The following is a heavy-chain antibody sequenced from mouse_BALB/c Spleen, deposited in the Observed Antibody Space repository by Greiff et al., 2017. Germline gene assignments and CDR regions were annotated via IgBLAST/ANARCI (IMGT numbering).Heavy chain of an antibody. CDR2: IYPGDGDT. V-gene: IGHV1-80*01. CDR1: GYAFSSYW. Sequence: VQLQQSGAELVRPGSSVKISCKASGYAFSSYWMNWVKQRPGQGLEWIGQIYPGDGDTNYNGKFKGKATLTADKSSSTAYMQLSSLTSEDSAVYICARGYGNYGGAMDDWGQGTSVTVSS. D-gene: IGHD2-10*02. CDR3: ARGYGNYGGAMDD. J-gene: IGHJ4*01.